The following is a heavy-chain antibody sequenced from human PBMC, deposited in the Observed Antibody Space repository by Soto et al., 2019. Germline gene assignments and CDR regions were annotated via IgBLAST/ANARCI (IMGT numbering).Heavy chain of an antibody. D-gene: IGHD1-20*01. J-gene: IGHJ5*02. CDR1: GYMFSTYD. CDR2: LNPNSGNT. Sequence: QVQLVQSGAEVKKPGASVKVSCKASGYMFSTYDINWVRQAPGQGLEWMGWLNPNSGNTGYAQKFQGRVTMTRNTSINTAYMELSSLGSDDAAVYYCARDHRYNWNDEGWLDLWGQGTLVTVSS. CDR3: ARDHRYNWNDEGWLDL. V-gene: IGHV1-8*01.